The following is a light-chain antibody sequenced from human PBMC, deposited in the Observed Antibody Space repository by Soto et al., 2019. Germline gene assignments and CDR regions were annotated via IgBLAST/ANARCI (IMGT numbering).Light chain of an antibody. V-gene: IGLV2-14*01. Sequence: QSVLTQPASVSGSPGQSISISCTGTSSDVGDYSFVSWYQKHPDKAPKLMIYDVSNRPSGVSNRFSGSKSGNTASLTISGLQTEDEADYYCTSYTITSTLWVFGGGTKVTVL. CDR2: DVS. J-gene: IGLJ3*02. CDR3: TSYTITSTLWV. CDR1: SSDVGDYSF.